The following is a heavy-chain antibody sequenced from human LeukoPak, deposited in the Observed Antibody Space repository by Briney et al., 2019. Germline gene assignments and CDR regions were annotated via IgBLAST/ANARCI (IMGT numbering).Heavy chain of an antibody. D-gene: IGHD3-10*01. CDR1: GFTFSSYG. J-gene: IGHJ4*02. CDR3: AKVEVSVVRGVIDFDY. Sequence: GGSLRLSCAASGFTFSSYGMHWVRQAPGKGLEWVAFIRYDGSNKYYADSVKGRFTISKDNSKNTLYLQMNSLRAEDTAVYYCAKVEVSVVRGVIDFDYWGQGTLVTVSS. CDR2: IRYDGSNK. V-gene: IGHV3-30*02.